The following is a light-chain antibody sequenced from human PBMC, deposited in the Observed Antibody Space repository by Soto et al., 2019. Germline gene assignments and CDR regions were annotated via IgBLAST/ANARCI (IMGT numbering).Light chain of an antibody. CDR2: SAS. V-gene: IGKV1-27*01. J-gene: IGKJ5*01. CDR3: QKYNTVPAT. CDR1: QGLGNS. Sequence: DIQMTQSPPSLSASVGDRVTITCRASQGLGNSLAWYQQKPGTVPKLLIYSASTLKSGVPSRFSGSGSGTDFTLTISSLQPEDVAAYYCQKYNTVPATFGQGTRLEIK.